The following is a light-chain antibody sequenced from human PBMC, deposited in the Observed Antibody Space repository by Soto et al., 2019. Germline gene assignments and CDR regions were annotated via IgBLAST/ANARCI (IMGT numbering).Light chain of an antibody. CDR1: ISDVGGYNY. CDR3: SSYAGDNNLV. CDR2: DVT. Sequence: QSALTQPRSVSGSPGQSVTISCTGTISDVGGYNYVSWYQHHPGKAPKLLIPDVTKRPSWVPDRFSGSKSGNTASLTISDLQAEDEADYYCSSYAGDNNLVFGGGTKVTVL. V-gene: IGLV2-11*01. J-gene: IGLJ2*01.